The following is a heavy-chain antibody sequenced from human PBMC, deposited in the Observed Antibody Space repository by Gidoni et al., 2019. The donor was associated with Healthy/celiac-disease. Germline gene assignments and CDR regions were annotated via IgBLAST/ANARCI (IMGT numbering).Heavy chain of an antibody. D-gene: IGHD3-3*02. J-gene: IGHJ6*02. CDR3: AREAFGWYYGMDV. CDR2: IYSGGST. Sequence: EVQLVESGGGLIQPGGSLRLACAASGFPVSSNYMTWVRQAPGKGLEWVSVIYSGGSTYYADSVKGRFTISRDNSKNTLYLQMNSLRAEDTAVYYCAREAFGWYYGMDVWGQGTTVTVSS. CDR1: GFPVSSNY. V-gene: IGHV3-53*01.